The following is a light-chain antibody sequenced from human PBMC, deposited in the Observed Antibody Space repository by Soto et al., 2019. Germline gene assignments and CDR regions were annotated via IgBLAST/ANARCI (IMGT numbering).Light chain of an antibody. CDR3: QQANNFTIT. CDR2: AAS. Sequence: DIQMTQSPSSLSASVGDRVTITCRASQSISSYLNWYQQKPGKAPKLLIYAASSLQSGVPSRFSGSGSGTDFNLTISSLQTEDFATYDCQQANNFTITFGQGTRLEIK. J-gene: IGKJ5*01. V-gene: IGKV1-39*01. CDR1: QSISSY.